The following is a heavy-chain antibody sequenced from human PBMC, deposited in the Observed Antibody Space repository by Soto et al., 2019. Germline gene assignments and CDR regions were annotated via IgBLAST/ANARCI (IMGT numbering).Heavy chain of an antibody. CDR3: ARGGPPIYY. J-gene: IGHJ4*02. CDR1: GYTFTNFG. CDR2: ISAYNGNT. Sequence: QVQLVQSGAEVKKPGASVKVSCKASGYTFTNFGISWVRQAPGQGLEWMGWISAYNGNTNYAQNFQGRVTMTTDTSTSKAQRGRRTLNSEDTAFYCCARGGPPIYYWDQGTLVTLPS. D-gene: IGHD3-3*01. V-gene: IGHV1-18*01.